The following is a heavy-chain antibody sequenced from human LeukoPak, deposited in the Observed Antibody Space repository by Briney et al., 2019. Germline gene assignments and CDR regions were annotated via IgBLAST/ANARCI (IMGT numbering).Heavy chain of an antibody. D-gene: IGHD6-6*01. CDR3: AKEAVSSSSGY. Sequence: SETLSLTCTVSGGSISSSSYYWGWIRQPPGKGLEWIGSIYYSGSTYYNPSLKSRVTISVDTSKNQFSLKLSSVTAADTAVYYCAKEAVSSSSGYWGQGTLVTVSS. CDR2: IYYSGST. J-gene: IGHJ4*02. V-gene: IGHV4-39*07. CDR1: GGSISSSSYY.